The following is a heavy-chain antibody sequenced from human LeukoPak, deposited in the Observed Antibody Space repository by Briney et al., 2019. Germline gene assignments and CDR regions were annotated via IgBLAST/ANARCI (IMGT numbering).Heavy chain of an antibody. V-gene: IGHV6-1*01. CDR1: GDSVSSNSAA. D-gene: IGHD1-7*01. J-gene: IGHJ6*02. CDR2: TYYRSKWYN. Sequence: SQTLSLTCALSGDSVSSNSAAWHWIRQSPSRGLEWLGRTYYRSKWYNDYAVSVKSRITINPDTSKNQFSLQLNSVTPEGTAVYYCARDSITGTTVYYYGMDVWGQGTTVTVSS. CDR3: ARDSITGTTVYYYGMDV.